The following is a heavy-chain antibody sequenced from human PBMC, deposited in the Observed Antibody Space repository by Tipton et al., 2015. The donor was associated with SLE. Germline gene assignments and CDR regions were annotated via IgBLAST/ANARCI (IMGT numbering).Heavy chain of an antibody. J-gene: IGHJ4*02. CDR3: ARSYYDFWSDSVRGYFDY. D-gene: IGHD3-3*01. CDR1: GGSISNYY. CDR2: IYYSGGT. Sequence: TLSLTCTVSGGSISNYYWTWIRQLPGKGLEWTGYIYYSGGTNYNPSLKSRVTITVDTSKNQFSLKLNSVTAADTAVYYCARSYYDFWSDSVRGYFDYWGQGNLVNVSS. V-gene: IGHV4-59*01.